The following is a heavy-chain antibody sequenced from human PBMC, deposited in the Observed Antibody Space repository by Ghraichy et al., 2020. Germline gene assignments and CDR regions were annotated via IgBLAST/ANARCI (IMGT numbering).Heavy chain of an antibody. Sequence: SETLSLTCAVYGESFSNYYWSWIRQSPGKGLEWIGEISHTGDTNFNPSLKTRVTISVETSKSQLFLKVNPVTAADTAVYYCARGTWEPLFRFWGQGTLGTVSS. V-gene: IGHV4-34*01. D-gene: IGHD1-26*01. CDR1: GESFSNYY. CDR3: ARGTWEPLFRF. CDR2: ISHTGDT. J-gene: IGHJ4*02.